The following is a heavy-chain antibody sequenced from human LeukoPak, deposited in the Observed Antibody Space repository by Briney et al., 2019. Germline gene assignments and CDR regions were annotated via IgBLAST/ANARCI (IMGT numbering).Heavy chain of an antibody. J-gene: IGHJ4*02. Sequence: PSETLSLTCTVSGGSIGIYYWSWIRQPAGKGLEWIGRIYNSGRTKYSPSRESRVTMSIDTSKNQFSLKLSSVSAADTAVYYCARVAMYEFFFDYWGQGTLVTVSS. CDR1: GGSIGIYY. V-gene: IGHV4-4*07. CDR2: IYNSGRT. CDR3: ARVAMYEFFFDY. D-gene: IGHD2-8*01.